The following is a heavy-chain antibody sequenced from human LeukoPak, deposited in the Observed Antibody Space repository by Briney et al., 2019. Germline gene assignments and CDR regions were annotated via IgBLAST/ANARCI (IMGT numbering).Heavy chain of an antibody. D-gene: IGHD1-1*01. V-gene: IGHV6-1*01. CDR2: TYYRSKWYN. Sequence: SQTLSLTCAISGDSVSSNSVAWNWIRQSPSTGLEWLGRTYYRSKWYNDYAVSVKSRITINPDTSKNQFSLQLNSVTPEDTAVYYCARALEGYYYGMDVWGQGTTVTVSS. CDR3: ARALEGYYYGMDV. CDR1: GDSVSSNSVA. J-gene: IGHJ6*02.